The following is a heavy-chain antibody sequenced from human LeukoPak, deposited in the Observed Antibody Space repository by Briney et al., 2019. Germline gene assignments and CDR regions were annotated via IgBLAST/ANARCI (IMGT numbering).Heavy chain of an antibody. CDR1: GFTFSSYS. CDR2: ISSSSSYI. J-gene: IGHJ4*02. V-gene: IGHV3-21*01. D-gene: IGHD6-13*01. CDR3: ARDGIAAAGTKYFDY. Sequence: GGSLRLSCAASGFTFSSYSMNWVRQAPGKGLEWVSSISSSSSYIYYADSVKGRFTISRGNAKNSLYLQMNSLRAEDTAVYYCARDGIAAAGTKYFDYWGQGTLVTVSS.